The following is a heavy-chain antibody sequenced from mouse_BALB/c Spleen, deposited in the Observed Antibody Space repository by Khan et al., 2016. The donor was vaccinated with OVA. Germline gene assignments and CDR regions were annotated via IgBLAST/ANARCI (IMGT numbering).Heavy chain of an antibody. D-gene: IGHD1-1*01. CDR2: ISYSGVT. J-gene: IGHJ2*01. V-gene: IGHV3-2*02. Sequence: EVQLQESGPGLVKPSQSLSLTCTVTGYSITSGYAWNWIRQFPGNKLEWMGHISYSGVTSYTPSLKSRISITRDTSKNQFFLQLNSVTTEDTATYYCARGNYYGYYFDYWGQGTTLTVSS. CDR1: GYSITSGYA. CDR3: ARGNYYGYYFDY.